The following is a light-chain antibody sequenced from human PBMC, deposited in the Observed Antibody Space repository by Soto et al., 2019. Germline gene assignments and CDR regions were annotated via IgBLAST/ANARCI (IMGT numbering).Light chain of an antibody. V-gene: IGKV3-20*01. J-gene: IGKJ3*01. CDR1: QSINNRY. Sequence: EIVLTQSPGTLSLSPGERATLSCRASQSINNRYLAWYQQKPGQAPRLLIYAASSSATGIPDRFSGSGSGTDFTLTISRLEPEDFAVYYCQQFGSSPGFTFGPGTKVYIK. CDR3: QQFGSSPGFT. CDR2: AAS.